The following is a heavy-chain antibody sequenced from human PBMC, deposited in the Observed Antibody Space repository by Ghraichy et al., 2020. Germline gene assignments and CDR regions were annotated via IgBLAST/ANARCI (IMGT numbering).Heavy chain of an antibody. CDR3: GKDLGSRGLGATPEY. CDR1: GFSFSNYA. Sequence: GETLNISCTASGFSFSNYAMTWVRQGPGLGLEWVSSISHSGEDTNYAESVRGRLTISRDNSKNTLYLQMNSLRAEDTAVYFCGKDLGSRGLGATPEYWGQRTLVTVS. D-gene: IGHD1-26*01. CDR2: ISHSGEDT. V-gene: IGHV3-23*01. J-gene: IGHJ4*02.